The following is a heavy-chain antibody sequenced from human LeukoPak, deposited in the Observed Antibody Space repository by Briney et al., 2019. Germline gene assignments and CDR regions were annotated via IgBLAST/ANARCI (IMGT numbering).Heavy chain of an antibody. Sequence: GGSLRLSCAASGFTFSSYGMHWVRQAPGEGLEWVAVIWYDGSNKYYADSVRGRVTISSDNSKNTLYLQMNSLTAEDTAVYYCARDAGGYFDYWGQGTLVTVSS. CDR1: GFTFSSYG. V-gene: IGHV3-33*01. J-gene: IGHJ4*02. CDR3: ARDAGGYFDY. D-gene: IGHD3-10*01. CDR2: IWYDGSNK.